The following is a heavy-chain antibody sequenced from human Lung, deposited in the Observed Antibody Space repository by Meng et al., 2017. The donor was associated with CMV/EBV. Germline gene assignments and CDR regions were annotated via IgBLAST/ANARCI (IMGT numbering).Heavy chain of an antibody. D-gene: IGHD6-13*01. CDR2: ISAYNGNT. V-gene: IGHV1-18*01. CDR1: GYTFTSYG. J-gene: IGHJ4*02. Sequence: ASVXVSXKASGYTFTSYGISWVRQAPGQGLEWMGWISAYNGNTNYAQKLQGRVTMTADTSTSTAYMELRSLRSDDTAVYYCARDFSGYSSSSLYWGQGTLVTVSS. CDR3: ARDFSGYSSSSLY.